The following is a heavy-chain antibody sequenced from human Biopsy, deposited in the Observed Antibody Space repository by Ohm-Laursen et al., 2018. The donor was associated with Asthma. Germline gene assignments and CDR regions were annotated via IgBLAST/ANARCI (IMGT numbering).Heavy chain of an antibody. D-gene: IGHD6-6*01. J-gene: IGHJ2*01. CDR3: ARAVSSSSYWYFDL. Sequence: WVRQAPGKGLEWIGSIYYSGRTYYNPSLESRVTISADTSKNHFSLKVTSVTAADTAVYYCARAVSSSSYWYFDLWGRGTLVTVSS. CDR2: IYYSGRT. V-gene: IGHV4-39*02.